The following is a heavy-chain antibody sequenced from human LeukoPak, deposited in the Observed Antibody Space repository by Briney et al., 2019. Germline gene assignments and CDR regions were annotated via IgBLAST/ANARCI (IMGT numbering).Heavy chain of an antibody. CDR2: IDPTDSYT. J-gene: IGHJ4*02. CDR3: ARHTISDY. Sequence: GESLKISCKASGYRFTSYWISWVRQMPGKGLEWMGRIDPTDSYTNYNPSFQGHVTISADKSISTAYLQWSSLMASDTAMYYCARHTISDYWGQGTQVTVSS. D-gene: IGHD3-10*01. V-gene: IGHV5-10-1*01. CDR1: GYRFTSYW.